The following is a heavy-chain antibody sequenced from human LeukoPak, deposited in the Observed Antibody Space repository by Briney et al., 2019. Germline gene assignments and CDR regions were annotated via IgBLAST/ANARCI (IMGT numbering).Heavy chain of an antibody. CDR1: GFTFTNAW. Sequence: GGSLRLSCAASGFTFTNAWMTWVRQTSEKGLEWVGRIKSSADGGTADYGAAVRGRFSVSRDDSKNTVYLQMNSLRTEDSAVYYCTTDLVSWGWGNHDAFNIWGQGTVVTVSS. CDR3: TTDLVSWGWGNHDAFNI. V-gene: IGHV3-15*01. J-gene: IGHJ3*02. CDR2: IKSSADGGTA. D-gene: IGHD3-16*01.